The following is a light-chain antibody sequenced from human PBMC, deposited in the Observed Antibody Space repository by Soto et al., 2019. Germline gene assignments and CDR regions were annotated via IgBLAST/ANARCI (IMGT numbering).Light chain of an antibody. CDR1: SSNIGSNY. J-gene: IGLJ2*01. Sequence: QSVLTQPPSASGTPGQRVTISCSGSSSNIGSNYVYWYQQLPGTAPKLLISRSDQRPSGVPDRFSGSKSGTSASLAISGLRSEDDADYYCAAWDDSLRGAFGGGTKVTVL. CDR2: RSD. CDR3: AAWDDSLRGA. V-gene: IGLV1-47*01.